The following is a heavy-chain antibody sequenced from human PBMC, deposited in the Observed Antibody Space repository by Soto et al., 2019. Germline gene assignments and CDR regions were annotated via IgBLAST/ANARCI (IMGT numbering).Heavy chain of an antibody. CDR1: GFTFSSYG. J-gene: IGHJ6*04. Sequence: QLGGSLRLSCAASGFTFSSYGMHWVRQAPGKGLEWVAVISYDGSNKYYADSVKGRFTISRDNSKNTLYLQMNSLRAEDTAVYYSAKFLEKGLVHYYYYVMAVGAKGPTVPVSS. D-gene: IGHD6-19*01. V-gene: IGHV3-30*18. CDR2: ISYDGSNK. CDR3: AKFLEKGLVHYYYYVMAV.